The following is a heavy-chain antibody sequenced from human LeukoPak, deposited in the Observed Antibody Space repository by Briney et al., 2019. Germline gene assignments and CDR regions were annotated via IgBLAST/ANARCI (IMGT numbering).Heavy chain of an antibody. CDR3: ARDLGTHYGSGRDY. J-gene: IGHJ4*02. D-gene: IGHD3-10*01. Sequence: ASVKVSCKASGYTFTSYGISWVRQAPGQGLEWMGWISAYNGNTNYAQKLQGRVTITADKSTSTAYMELSSLRSEDTAVYYCARDLGTHYGSGRDYWGQGTLVTVSS. CDR2: ISAYNGNT. V-gene: IGHV1-18*01. CDR1: GYTFTSYG.